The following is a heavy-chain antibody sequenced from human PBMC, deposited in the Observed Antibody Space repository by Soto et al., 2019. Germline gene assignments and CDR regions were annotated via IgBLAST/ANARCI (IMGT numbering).Heavy chain of an antibody. D-gene: IGHD2-21*02. Sequence: TPGKGLEWIGSIYYSGSTYYNPSLKSRVIISVDTSKNQLSLNLSSVTAADTAVYYCGATRRALLNAGVGYCGAGTLVTVSS. CDR3: GATRRALLNAGVGY. V-gene: IGHV4-39*01. CDR2: IYYSGST. J-gene: IGHJ4*02.